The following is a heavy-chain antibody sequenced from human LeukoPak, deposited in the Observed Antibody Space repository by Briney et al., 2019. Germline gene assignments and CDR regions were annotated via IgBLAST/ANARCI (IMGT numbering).Heavy chain of an antibody. Sequence: GASVKVSCKASGYTFTSYGINWVRQAPGQGPEWMGLINPSGGSTSYAQKFQGRVTMTRDMSTNTVYMDLSSLRSDDTAVYYCARDPYSGWQLDEFHYYGMDVWGQGTTVIVSS. CDR3: ARDPYSGWQLDEFHYYGMDV. CDR2: INPSGGST. J-gene: IGHJ6*02. D-gene: IGHD6-6*01. V-gene: IGHV1-46*01. CDR1: GYTFTSYG.